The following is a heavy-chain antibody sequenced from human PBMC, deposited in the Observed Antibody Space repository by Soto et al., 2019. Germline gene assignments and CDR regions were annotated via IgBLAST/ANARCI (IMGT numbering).Heavy chain of an antibody. Sequence: SETLSLTCTVSGGSISSYYWSWIRQPPGKGLEWIGYIYYSGSTNYNPSLKSRVTISVDTSKNQFSLKLSSVTAADTAVYYCARTYSGYGHYYYYYMDVWGKGTTVTVSS. CDR2: IYYSGST. V-gene: IGHV4-59*08. CDR1: GGSISSYY. CDR3: ARTYSGYGHYYYYYMDV. D-gene: IGHD5-12*01. J-gene: IGHJ6*03.